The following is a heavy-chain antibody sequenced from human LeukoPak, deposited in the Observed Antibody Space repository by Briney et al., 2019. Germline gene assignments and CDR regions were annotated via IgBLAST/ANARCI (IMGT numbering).Heavy chain of an antibody. V-gene: IGHV1-18*01. D-gene: IGHD1-7*01. CDR2: ISAYNGNT. CDR1: GYTFTSYG. J-gene: IGHJ6*03. CDR3: ARNKQELELRLGWNYYYYYYMDV. Sequence: ASVKVSCKASGYTFTSYGISWVRQAPGQGLEWMGWISAYNGNTNYAQKLQGRVTMTTDTSTSTAYMELRSLRSDDTAVYYCARNKQELELRLGWNYYYYYYMDVWGKGTTVTVSS.